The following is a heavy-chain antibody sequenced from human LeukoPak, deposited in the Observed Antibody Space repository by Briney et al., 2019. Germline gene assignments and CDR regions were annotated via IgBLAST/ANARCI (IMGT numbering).Heavy chain of an antibody. CDR2: MNPNGGNT. CDR1: GYTFSTYD. V-gene: IGHV1-8*03. J-gene: IGHJ4*02. Sequence: ASVKVSCKTSGYTFSTYDINWVRQAAGQGLEWMGWMNPNGGNTGFAQKFQGRATITRDTSITTAYLDLSSLRSEDTAVYYCARAIRYQLLSDYWGQGTLVTVSS. CDR3: ARAIRYQLLSDY. D-gene: IGHD2-2*01.